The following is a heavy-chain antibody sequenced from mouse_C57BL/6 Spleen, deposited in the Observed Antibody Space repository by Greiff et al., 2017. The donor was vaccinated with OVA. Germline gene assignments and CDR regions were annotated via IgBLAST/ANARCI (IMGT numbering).Heavy chain of an antibody. CDR2: IYPGDGDT. Sequence: QVQLQQPGAELVKPGASVKISCKASGYAFSSYWMNWVKQRPGKGLEWIGQIYPGDGDTNYNGKFKGKATLTADKSSSTAYMQLSSLTSEDSAVYFCARSYDYEGAWFAYWGQGTLVTVSA. CDR3: ARSYDYEGAWFAY. CDR1: GYAFSSYW. D-gene: IGHD2-4*01. V-gene: IGHV1-80*01. J-gene: IGHJ3*01.